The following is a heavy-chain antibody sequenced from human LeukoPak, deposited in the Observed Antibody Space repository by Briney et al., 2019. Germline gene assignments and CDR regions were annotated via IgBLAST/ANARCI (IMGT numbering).Heavy chain of an antibody. Sequence: PSETLSLTCSVSGASVSGGDYYWSWIRPPAGKGLEWIGRVFGGVTSPPNPSHQYNPSLMSRLTISADTSRNQFSLSLHSVTAADTAIYYCARDRQEGGMRVSSFQYWGQGTPVTVSS. CDR1: GASVSGGDYY. CDR2: VFGGVTSPPNPSH. J-gene: IGHJ4*02. CDR3: ARDRQEGGMRVSSFQY. D-gene: IGHD2-15*01. V-gene: IGHV4-61*02.